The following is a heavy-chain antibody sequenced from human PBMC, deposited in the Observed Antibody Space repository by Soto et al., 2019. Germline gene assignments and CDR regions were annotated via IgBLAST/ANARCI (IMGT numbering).Heavy chain of an antibody. Sequence: QVQLQQWGAGLLKPSETLSLTCAVYGGSFSGYYWSWIRQPPGKGLEWIGEINHSGSTNYNPSLKSRVTISVDTSKNQFSLKLSXVTAADTAVYYCAWAYSXSWYGYYYYGMDVWGQGTTVTVSS. CDR1: GGSFSGYY. J-gene: IGHJ6*02. D-gene: IGHD6-13*01. CDR3: AWAYSXSWYGYYYYGMDV. CDR2: INHSGST. V-gene: IGHV4-34*01.